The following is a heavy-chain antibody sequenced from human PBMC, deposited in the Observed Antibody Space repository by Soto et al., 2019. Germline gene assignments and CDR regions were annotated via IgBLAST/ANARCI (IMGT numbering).Heavy chain of an antibody. Sequence: EVQLVESGGGLVQPGGSLRLSCAASGFTFSSYTMNWVRQAPGKGLEWISHITHSSSAIYYADSVRGRFTVSRDNAKNSLYLQLTSLRAEDTAVYYCASSILVSRQYFDLGGRGTLVTVSS. V-gene: IGHV3-48*01. CDR1: GFTFSSYT. J-gene: IGHJ2*01. D-gene: IGHD3-9*01. CDR3: ASSILVSRQYFDL. CDR2: ITHSSSAI.